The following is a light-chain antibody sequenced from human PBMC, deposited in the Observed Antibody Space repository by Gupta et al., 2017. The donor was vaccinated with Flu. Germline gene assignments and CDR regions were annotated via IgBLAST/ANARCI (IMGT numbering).Light chain of an antibody. CDR1: SSDVGGYNY. Sequence: QSALTQPRSVSGSPGQSVTISCTGTSSDVGGYNYVSWYQQHPDKAPKLIIYDVTKRPSRVPDRFSGSKSGNTASLTISGLQAEDEAEYYCCSYAGSYTWLFGGGTKLAVL. CDR3: CSYAGSYTWL. CDR2: DVT. J-gene: IGLJ3*02. V-gene: IGLV2-11*01.